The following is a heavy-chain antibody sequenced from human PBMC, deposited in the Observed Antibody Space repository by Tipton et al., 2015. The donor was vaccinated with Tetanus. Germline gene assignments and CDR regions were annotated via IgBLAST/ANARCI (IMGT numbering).Heavy chain of an antibody. Sequence: SLRLSCAGSGFSVTGYSFNWVRQAPGKGLEWVSAISSSSTWKYYADSVKGRFTISRDNAKNSLSLQMNSLRAEDTAVYYCARDYPDFDYWGQGTLVTVSS. D-gene: IGHD3-16*02. CDR3: ARDYPDFDY. V-gene: IGHV3-21*06. CDR2: ISSSSTWK. CDR1: GFSVTGYS. J-gene: IGHJ4*02.